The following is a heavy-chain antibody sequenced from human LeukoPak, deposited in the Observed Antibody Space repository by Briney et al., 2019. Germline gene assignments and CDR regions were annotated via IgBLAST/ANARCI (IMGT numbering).Heavy chain of an antibody. Sequence: GGSLRLSCAASGFTFSNHGMHWVRQAPGKGLEWVAVIWYDGSNEYYAESVKGRFTISRDNSKNTLYLQVNSLRAEDTAVYYCARDRGSYYVDYWGQGTLATVSS. CDR1: GFTFSNHG. CDR3: ARDRGSYYVDY. CDR2: IWYDGSNE. J-gene: IGHJ4*02. D-gene: IGHD1-26*01. V-gene: IGHV3-33*01.